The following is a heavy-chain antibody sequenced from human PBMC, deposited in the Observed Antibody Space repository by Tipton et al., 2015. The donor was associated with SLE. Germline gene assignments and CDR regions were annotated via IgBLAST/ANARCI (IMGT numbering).Heavy chain of an antibody. J-gene: IGHJ4*02. CDR3: ARHQGGFDY. Sequence: TLSLTCAVSGYSISSGYYWGWIRQPPGKGLEWIGSIYHSGSTYYNPSLKSRVTISVATSKNRFSLKLSSVTAADTAVYYCARHQGGFDYWGQGTLVTVSS. CDR2: IYHSGST. V-gene: IGHV4-38-2*01. CDR1: GYSISSGYY.